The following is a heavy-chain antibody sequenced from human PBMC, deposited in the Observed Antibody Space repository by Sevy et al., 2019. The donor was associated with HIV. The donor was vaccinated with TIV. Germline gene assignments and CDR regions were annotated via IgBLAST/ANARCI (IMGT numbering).Heavy chain of an antibody. CDR3: ARDRGGRGYYGSGSYYPFDY. CDR1: GGTFSSYA. J-gene: IGHJ4*02. V-gene: IGHV1-69*13. Sequence: ASVKVSCKASGGTFSSYAISWVRQAPGQGLEWMGGIIPIFGTANYAQKFQGRVTITADESTSTAYMELSSLRSEDTAVYYCARDRGGRGYYGSGSYYPFDYRGQGTLVTVSS. D-gene: IGHD3-10*01. CDR2: IIPIFGTA.